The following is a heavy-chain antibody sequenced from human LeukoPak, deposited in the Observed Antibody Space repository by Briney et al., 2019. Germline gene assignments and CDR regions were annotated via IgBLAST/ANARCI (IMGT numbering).Heavy chain of an antibody. V-gene: IGHV3-30*04. CDR3: ARANSSSWHYFDY. CDR2: ISYDGGQK. Sequence: PGGSLRLSCAASGFTFSDYTMHWVRQAPGKGLEWVAVISYDGGQKYHADSGKGRFTISRDNSKNTVSLQMNSLRAEDTAVFYCARANSSSWHYFDYWGQGTLVTVSS. D-gene: IGHD6-13*01. CDR1: GFTFSDYT. J-gene: IGHJ4*02.